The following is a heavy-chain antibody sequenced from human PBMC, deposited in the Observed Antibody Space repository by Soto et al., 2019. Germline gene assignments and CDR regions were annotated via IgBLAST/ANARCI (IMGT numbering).Heavy chain of an antibody. J-gene: IGHJ5*02. Sequence: HVQLQESGPGLVKPSGTLSLTCTVSGGSLSNFFWNWIRQPPGKGLERIVYIYDSGGANYIPSLTGRATISADKSENKLSLKLRSVTAADTAVYYCVRGEYCSGGSCYGEYTWFGLWGQGTLVTVSS. CDR3: VRGEYCSGGSCYGEYTWFGL. CDR2: IYDSGGA. D-gene: IGHD2-15*01. V-gene: IGHV4-59*01. CDR1: GGSLSNFF.